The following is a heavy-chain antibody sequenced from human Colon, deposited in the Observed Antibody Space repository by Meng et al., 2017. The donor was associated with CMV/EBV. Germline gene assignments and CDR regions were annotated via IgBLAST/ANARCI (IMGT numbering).Heavy chain of an antibody. D-gene: IGHD3-22*01. Sequence: GSISSGDYYWSWIRQPPGKGLEWIGYIYYSGSTYYNPSLKSRVTISVDTSKNQFSLKLSPVTAADTAVYYCARDNIMRGYSLSWFDPWGQGTLVTVSS. J-gene: IGHJ5*02. V-gene: IGHV4-30-4*01. CDR2: IYYSGST. CDR3: ARDNIMRGYSLSWFDP. CDR1: GSISSGDYY.